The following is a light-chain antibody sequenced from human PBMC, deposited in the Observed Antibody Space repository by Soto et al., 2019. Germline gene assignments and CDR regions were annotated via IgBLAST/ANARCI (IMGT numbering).Light chain of an antibody. J-gene: IGKJ5*01. CDR3: QQYGNSPIT. V-gene: IGKV3-20*01. Sequence: EIVLTQSPATLSLSPGERASLSCRASQSVGSSYLAWYQQKPGQAPRLLIYGASSRATGIPDRFSGSGSGTDFTLTISRLEPEDFAVYYCQQYGNSPITFGQGTRLEIK. CDR1: QSVGSSY. CDR2: GAS.